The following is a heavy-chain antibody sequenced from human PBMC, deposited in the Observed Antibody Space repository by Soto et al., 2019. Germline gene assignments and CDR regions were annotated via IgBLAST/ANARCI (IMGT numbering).Heavy chain of an antibody. CDR2: IKPDGSEK. V-gene: IGHV3-7*01. CDR1: GFAFSTHA. D-gene: IGHD6-19*01. J-gene: IGHJ4*02. CDR3: ARDRFYSSNYFDY. Sequence: PGGSLRLSCAASGFAFSTHAMNWVRQAPGKGLAWVSNIKPDGSEKYYVDSVKGRFTISRDNAKISLYLQMNSLRAEDTAVYYCARDRFYSSNYFDYWGQGTLVTVSS.